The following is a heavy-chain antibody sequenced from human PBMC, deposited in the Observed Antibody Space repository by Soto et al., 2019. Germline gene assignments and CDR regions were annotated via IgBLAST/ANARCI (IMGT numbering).Heavy chain of an antibody. J-gene: IGHJ4*02. CDR3: AREVNTYYYDSSVGPYYFDY. Sequence: PSETLSLTCAVYGGSFSGYYWSWIRQPPWEWLGWIGEINHSGSTNYNPSLKSRVTISVDTSKNQFSLKLSSVTAADTAVYYCAREVNTYYYDSSVGPYYFDYWGQGTLVTVSS. V-gene: IGHV4-34*01. CDR1: GGSFSGYY. CDR2: INHSGST. D-gene: IGHD3-22*01.